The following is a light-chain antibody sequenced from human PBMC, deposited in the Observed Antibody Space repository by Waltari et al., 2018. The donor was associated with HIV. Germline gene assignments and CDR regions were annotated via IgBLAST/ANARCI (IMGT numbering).Light chain of an antibody. CDR1: SSNIGNNY. Sequence: QSVLTQPPSVSAAPGQKVTISCSGSSSNIGNNYVTWYQQLPGTAAKLLIYDSKKRPPGIPDRFSGSKSGTSGTLAITGLQTGDEADYYCGTWDSSLSAWVFGGGTKLTVL. CDR2: DSK. V-gene: IGLV1-51*01. CDR3: GTWDSSLSAWV. J-gene: IGLJ3*02.